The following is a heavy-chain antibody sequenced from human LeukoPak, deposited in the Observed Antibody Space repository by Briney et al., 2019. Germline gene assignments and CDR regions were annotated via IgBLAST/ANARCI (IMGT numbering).Heavy chain of an antibody. V-gene: IGHV3-9*01. CDR1: GFTFYDYA. J-gene: IGHJ3*02. CDR2: ISWNRGSI. Sequence: GGSLRLSCAASGFTFYDYAMHWVRHAPGKGLEGGSGISWNRGSIGYADSVQGRFTISSDNAKNSLYLQMNSLRAEDTALYYCAKDLGEYSRRWRNGAFDIWGQGTMVTVSS. D-gene: IGHD6-19*01. CDR3: AKDLGEYSRRWRNGAFDI.